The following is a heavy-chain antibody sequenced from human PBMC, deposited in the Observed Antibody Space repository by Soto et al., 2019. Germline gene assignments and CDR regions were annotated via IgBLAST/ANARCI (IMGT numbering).Heavy chain of an antibody. Sequence: SETLSLTCAVYGWSFSGYYWSWIRQPPGKGLEWIGEINHSGSTNYNPSLKSRVTISVDTSKNQFSLKLSSVTAADPAVYYCETLHFCSSSCCYEDEDYFDYWGQRSLVPVSS. CDR1: GWSFSGYY. V-gene: IGHV4-34*01. D-gene: IGHD2-2*01. CDR3: ETLHFCSSSCCYEDEDYFDY. CDR2: INHSGST. J-gene: IGHJ4*02.